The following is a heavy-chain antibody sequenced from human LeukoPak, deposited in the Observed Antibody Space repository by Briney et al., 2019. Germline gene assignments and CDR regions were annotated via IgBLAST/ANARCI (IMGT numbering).Heavy chain of an antibody. V-gene: IGHV3-23*01. CDR3: ARESHYYYYMDV. CDR2: ISGSGGST. Sequence: PGGSLRLSCAASGFTFSSYAMSWVRQAPGKGLERVSAISGSGGSTYYADSVKGRFTISRDNAKNSLYLQMNSLRADDTAVYYCARESHYYYYMDVWGKGTTVTVSS. J-gene: IGHJ6*03. CDR1: GFTFSSYA.